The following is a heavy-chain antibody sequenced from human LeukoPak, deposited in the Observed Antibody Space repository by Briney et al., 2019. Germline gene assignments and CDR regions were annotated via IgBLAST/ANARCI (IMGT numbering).Heavy chain of an antibody. Sequence: GGSLRLSCAASGFTFSHTWMNWVRQAPGKGLVWVAVIRSDGTGITYADSVKGRFTISRDNAKNTLYLQMNSLRAEDTAVYYCARQYRPIAAVDYWGQGTLVTVSS. D-gene: IGHD6-13*01. J-gene: IGHJ4*02. CDR3: ARQYRPIAAVDY. V-gene: IGHV3-74*01. CDR1: GFTFSHTW. CDR2: IRSDGTGI.